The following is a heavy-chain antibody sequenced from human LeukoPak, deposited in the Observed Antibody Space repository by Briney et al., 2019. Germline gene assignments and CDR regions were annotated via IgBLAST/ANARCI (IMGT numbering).Heavy chain of an antibody. CDR1: GGSISSSSYY. Sequence: PSETLSLTCTVSGGSISSSSYYWGWIRQPPGKGLEWIGSIYYSGSTYYNPSLKSRVTISVDTSKNQLSLKLSSVTAADTAVYYCARGSSYGVTFDYWGQGTLVTVSS. J-gene: IGHJ4*02. D-gene: IGHD3-10*01. CDR2: IYYSGST. V-gene: IGHV4-39*07. CDR3: ARGSSYGVTFDY.